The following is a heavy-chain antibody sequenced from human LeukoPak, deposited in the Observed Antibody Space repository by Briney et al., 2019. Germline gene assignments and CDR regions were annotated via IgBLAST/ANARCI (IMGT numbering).Heavy chain of an antibody. CDR3: ARSSGSRNWFDP. Sequence: ASVKVSCKASGYTFTGYYMHWVRQAPGQGLEWMGRINPNSGGTNYAQKFQGRVTMTRDTSISTAYMELSRLRSDDTAVYYCARSSGSRNWFDPWGQGTLVTVSS. CDR2: INPNSGGT. J-gene: IGHJ5*02. D-gene: IGHD1-26*01. V-gene: IGHV1-2*06. CDR1: GYTFTGYY.